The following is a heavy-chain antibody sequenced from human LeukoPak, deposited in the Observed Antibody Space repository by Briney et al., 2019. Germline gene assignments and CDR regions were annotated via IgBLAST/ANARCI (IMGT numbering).Heavy chain of an antibody. CDR3: ASSSSWYRGAFDT. V-gene: IGHV4-59*01. Sequence: LRLSCAASGFTFSDYYMSWIRQPPGKGLEWIGYIYYSGSTNYNPSLKSRVTISVDTSKNQFSLKLSSVTAADTAVYYCASSSSWYRGAFDTWGQGTMVTVSS. J-gene: IGHJ3*02. D-gene: IGHD6-13*01. CDR2: IYYSGST. CDR1: GFTFSDYY.